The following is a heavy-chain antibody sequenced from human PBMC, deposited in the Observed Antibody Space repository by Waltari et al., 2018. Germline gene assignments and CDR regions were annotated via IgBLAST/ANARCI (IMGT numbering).Heavy chain of an antibody. D-gene: IGHD6-13*01. J-gene: IGHJ4*02. V-gene: IGHV3-30-3*01. CDR3: ARDRRTTRIAGVFDY. Sequence: QVQLVESGGGVVQPGRSLRLSCAASGLPFSSYAMPWVRQAPGKGLEGVTVISYHGSKKYYADSAKGRVTSSRDNSKNTLYLQMNSLRSEDTAVYYCARDRRTTRIAGVFDYWGQGTLVTVSS. CDR1: GLPFSSYA. CDR2: ISYHGSKK.